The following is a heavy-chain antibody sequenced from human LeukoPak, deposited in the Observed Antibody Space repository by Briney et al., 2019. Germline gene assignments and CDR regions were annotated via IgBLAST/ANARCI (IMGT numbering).Heavy chain of an antibody. V-gene: IGHV1-8*01. Sequence: EASVKVSCKASGYTFTSYDINWVRQATGQGLEWMGWMNPNSGNTGYAQKFQGRVTMTRNTSINTAYMELSSLRSEDTAVYYCARGGSGYCSSTSCHNWFDPWGQGTLVTVSS. CDR2: MNPNSGNT. D-gene: IGHD2-2*03. J-gene: IGHJ5*02. CDR3: ARGGSGYCSSTSCHNWFDP. CDR1: GYTFTSYD.